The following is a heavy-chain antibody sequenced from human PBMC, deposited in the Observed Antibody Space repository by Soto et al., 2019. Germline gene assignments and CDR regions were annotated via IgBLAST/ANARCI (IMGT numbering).Heavy chain of an antibody. Sequence: GGSLRLSCAASGFTFNNFLMYWVRQTPEKGLVWVSGINSDGTTTIYADSVKGRFTISRDNAKNTLYLQMNSLTVEDTAIYYCVRDIRWGQGTLVTVSS. J-gene: IGHJ4*02. V-gene: IGHV3-74*01. CDR3: VRDIR. CDR2: INSDGTTT. CDR1: GFTFNNFL.